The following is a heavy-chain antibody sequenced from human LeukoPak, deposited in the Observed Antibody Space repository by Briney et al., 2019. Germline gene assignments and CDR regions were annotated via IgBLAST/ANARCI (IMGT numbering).Heavy chain of an antibody. CDR3: ARGSTLYYDILTGYYTPGPFDI. J-gene: IGHJ3*02. D-gene: IGHD3-9*01. Sequence: PSETLSLTCTVSGGSVSSAGYYWSWIRQSPGKGLEFIGYIHYSGSTNYNPSLKSRVTISVDTSKNQFSLKLSSVTAADTAVYYCARGSTLYYDILTGYYTPGPFDIWGQGTMFTVSS. CDR2: IHYSGST. CDR1: GGSVSSAGYY. V-gene: IGHV4-61*08.